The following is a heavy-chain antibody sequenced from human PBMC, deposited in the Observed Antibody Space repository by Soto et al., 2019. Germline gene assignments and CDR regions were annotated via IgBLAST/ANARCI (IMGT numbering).Heavy chain of an antibody. V-gene: IGHV6-1*01. Sequence: RSQTLSLTCAISGDSVSSNSAAWNWIRQSPSRGLEWLGRTYYRSKWYKDYEVSVKSRITINLDTSKNQFSLQLNSVTPEDTAVYYCARGAVADYSRVFDYWGRGTLVTVSS. J-gene: IGHJ4*02. D-gene: IGHD6-19*01. CDR1: GDSVSSNSAA. CDR2: TYYRSKWYK. CDR3: ARGAVADYSRVFDY.